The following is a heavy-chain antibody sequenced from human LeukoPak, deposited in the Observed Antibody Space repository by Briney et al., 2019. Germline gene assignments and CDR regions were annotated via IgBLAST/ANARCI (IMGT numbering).Heavy chain of an antibody. V-gene: IGHV1-2*02. CDR3: ARVVTIFGVVVFDY. D-gene: IGHD3-3*01. Sequence: ASVKVSCKASGYTFTGYYMHWVRPAPGQGLEWMGWINPNSGGTHYAQKLQGRGTMTRDPSHSTAYMELCRLRADDTAVYNCARVVTIFGVVVFDYWGQGSLVTVSS. J-gene: IGHJ4*02. CDR2: INPNSGGT. CDR1: GYTFTGYY.